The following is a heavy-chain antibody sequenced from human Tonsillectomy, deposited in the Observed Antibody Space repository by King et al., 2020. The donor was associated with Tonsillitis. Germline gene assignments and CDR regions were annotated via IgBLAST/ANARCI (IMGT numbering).Heavy chain of an antibody. CDR2: ISSSSGTI. CDR3: VFDDSDTPSDFDS. CDR1: DSIFRTSS. D-gene: IGHD4-11*01. Sequence: VQLVESGGGLVLPGGSLRLSCAASDSIFRTSSMNWVRQAPGKGLEWIAYISSSSGTITYTDSVKGRFTVSRDNAKNSLHLQMNSLRAEDTAVYYCVFDDSDTPSDFDSWGQGTLVTVSS. J-gene: IGHJ4*02. V-gene: IGHV3-48*01.